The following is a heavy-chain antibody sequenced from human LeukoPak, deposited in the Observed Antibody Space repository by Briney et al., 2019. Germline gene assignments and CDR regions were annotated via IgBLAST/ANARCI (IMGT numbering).Heavy chain of an antibody. Sequence: QSGGSLRLSCAVSGFTFSSYWMSWVRQAPGKGLEWVANIKQDVNEKYYVDSVKGRFTISRDNAKNSLYLQMNSLRAEDTAVYYCAKARRELPNPLDYWGQGTLVTVSS. CDR1: GFTFSSYW. CDR2: IKQDVNEK. D-gene: IGHD1-26*01. V-gene: IGHV3-7*03. CDR3: AKARRELPNPLDY. J-gene: IGHJ4*02.